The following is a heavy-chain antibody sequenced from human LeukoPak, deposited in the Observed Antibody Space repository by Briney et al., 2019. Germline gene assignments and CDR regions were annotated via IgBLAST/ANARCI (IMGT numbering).Heavy chain of an antibody. D-gene: IGHD3-10*01. CDR2: INPSGGST. J-gene: IGHJ4*02. CDR1: GYTFTSYY. Sequence: ASVKVSCKASGYTFTSYYMHWVRQAPGQGLEWMGIINPSGGSTSYAQKFQGRVTMTRDTSTSTVYMELSSLRSEDTAVYYCARDYHGSGSLTTFDYLGQGTLVTVSS. CDR3: ARDYHGSGSLTTFDY. V-gene: IGHV1-46*01.